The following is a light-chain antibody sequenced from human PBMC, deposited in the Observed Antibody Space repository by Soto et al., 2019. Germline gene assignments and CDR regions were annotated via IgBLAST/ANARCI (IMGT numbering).Light chain of an antibody. Sequence: EIVMTQSPATLSVSPRERATLSCRASQSVRSNLAWYQQKPGQAPRLLIYGASTSAPGIPARFSGSGSGIAFYLTNSSLQAEAFAVYYCQQYNRRITFGPGTKVDIK. CDR2: GAS. CDR3: QQYNRRIT. V-gene: IGKV3-15*01. CDR1: QSVRSN. J-gene: IGKJ3*01.